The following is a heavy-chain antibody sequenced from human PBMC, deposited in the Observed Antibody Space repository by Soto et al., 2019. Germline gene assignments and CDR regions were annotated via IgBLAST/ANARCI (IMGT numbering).Heavy chain of an antibody. V-gene: IGHV3-48*01. CDR1: GFTFSSYS. Sequence: EVQLVESGGGLVQPGGSLRLSCAASGFTFSSYSMNWVRQAPGKGLEWVSYISSSSSTIYYADSGKGRFTISRDNAKKSLYLQMHSLRAEETAVYYCARERYDILTGYYSRGPFDYWGEGTMVTVSS. D-gene: IGHD3-9*01. J-gene: IGHJ4*02. CDR3: ARERYDILTGYYSRGPFDY. CDR2: ISSSSSTI.